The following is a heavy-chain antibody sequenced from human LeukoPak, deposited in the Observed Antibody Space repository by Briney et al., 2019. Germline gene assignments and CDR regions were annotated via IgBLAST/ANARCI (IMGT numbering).Heavy chain of an antibody. CDR1: GFTFSTYW. V-gene: IGHV3-74*01. CDR3: AKGYSYNYAYTLY. Sequence: GGSLRLSCAASGFTFSTYWMHWVRQVPGKGLVWVSRINSDGSSTDSADSVKGRFTISRDNAKNTLSLQMNSLRAEDTAVYYCAKGYSYNYAYTLYWGQGTLVTVSS. CDR2: INSDGSST. D-gene: IGHD5-18*01. J-gene: IGHJ4*02.